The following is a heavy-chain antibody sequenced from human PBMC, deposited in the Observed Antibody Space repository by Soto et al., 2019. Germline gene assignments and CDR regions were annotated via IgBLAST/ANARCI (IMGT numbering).Heavy chain of an antibody. J-gene: IGHJ2*01. D-gene: IGHD5-12*01. CDR3: SRGNHRWLQLWYFDL. V-gene: IGHV1-69*12. Sequence: QVQLVQSGAEVKKPGSSVSVSCKASGGTFSNYPISWVRQAPGQGLEWMGGFIPIFGTVNYAKKFQGRVTITADESTSTAYMELSSLGSEDTVVYYCSRGNHRWLQLWYFDLWGRGTLVTVSS. CDR1: GGTFSNYP. CDR2: FIPIFGTV.